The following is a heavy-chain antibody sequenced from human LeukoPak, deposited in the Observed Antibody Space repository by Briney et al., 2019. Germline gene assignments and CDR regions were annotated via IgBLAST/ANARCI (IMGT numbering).Heavy chain of an antibody. V-gene: IGHV3-74*03. CDR1: GFTFSTYW. D-gene: IGHD3-9*01. Sequence: GGSLRLSCAASGFTFSTYWMHWVRQAPGKGLVWVSRIRPEGTTTAYADSVKGRFTISRDNAKNTLFLQMNSLTAEHTTVYYCARDLDWILFAYWGQGTLVTVSS. CDR3: ARDLDWILFAY. CDR2: IRPEGTTT. J-gene: IGHJ4*02.